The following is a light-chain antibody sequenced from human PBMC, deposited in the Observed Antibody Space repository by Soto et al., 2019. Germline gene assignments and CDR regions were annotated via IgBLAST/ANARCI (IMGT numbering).Light chain of an antibody. Sequence: QSVLTQPPSVSGAPGQRVTISCTGSSSNIGAGYDVHWYQQLPGTAPKLLIYGNSNRPSGVPDRFSGSKSGTSASVAITGLQAEDEADYYCQSYDSSLRVVFGGGTKVTVL. CDR1: SSNIGAGYD. CDR2: GNS. CDR3: QSYDSSLRVV. J-gene: IGLJ2*01. V-gene: IGLV1-40*01.